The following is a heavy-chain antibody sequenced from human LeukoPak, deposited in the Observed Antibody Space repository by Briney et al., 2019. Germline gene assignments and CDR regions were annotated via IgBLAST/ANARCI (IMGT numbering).Heavy chain of an antibody. J-gene: IGHJ5*02. CDR3: ARDSYDFWSGYFNWFDP. Sequence: PSETLSLTCTVYGGSISTYYWSWIRQPPGKGLEWIGYIYYSGSTNYSPSLKSRVTISVDTSKNQFSLKLSSVTAADTAVYYCARDSYDFWSGYFNWFDPWGQGTLVTVSS. D-gene: IGHD3-3*01. CDR2: IYYSGST. V-gene: IGHV4-59*12. CDR1: GGSISTYY.